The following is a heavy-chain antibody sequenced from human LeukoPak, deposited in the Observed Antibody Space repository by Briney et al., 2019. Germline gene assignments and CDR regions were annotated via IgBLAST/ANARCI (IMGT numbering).Heavy chain of an antibody. CDR2: IYYRGST. CDR3: ARYVGPYYYDSSGYPYFDY. Sequence: SETLSLTCTVSGGSISGYYWSWIRQPPGKGLEWIGYIYYRGSTNDNPSLKSRVTISVDTSKNQFSLKLSTATAADTAVYYCARYVGPYYYDSSGYPYFDYWGQGILVTVSS. CDR1: GGSISGYY. J-gene: IGHJ4*02. V-gene: IGHV4-59*08. D-gene: IGHD3-22*01.